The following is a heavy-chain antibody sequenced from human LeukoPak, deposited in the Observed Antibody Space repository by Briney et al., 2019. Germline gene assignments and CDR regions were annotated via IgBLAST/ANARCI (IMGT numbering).Heavy chain of an antibody. CDR3: ARGDTVVTHFDY. CDR1: GGTFSSYA. CDR2: IIPIFGTA. V-gene: IGHV1-69*13. J-gene: IGHJ4*02. D-gene: IGHD4-23*01. Sequence: ASVKVSCKASGGTFSSYAISWVRQAPGQGLEWMGGIIPIFGTANYAQKFQGRVTITADESTSTAYMELSGLRSEDTAVYYCARGDTVVTHFDYWGQGTLVTVSS.